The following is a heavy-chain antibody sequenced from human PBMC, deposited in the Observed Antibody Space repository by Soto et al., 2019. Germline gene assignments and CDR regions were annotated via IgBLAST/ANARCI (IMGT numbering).Heavy chain of an antibody. CDR1: VGSFSGYY. D-gene: IGHD6-13*01. CDR3: ARGRYSSSWYAFNWFDP. CDR2: INHSGST. Sequence: PSETLSLTCAVYVGSFSGYYWSWIRQPPGKGLEWIGEINHSGSTNYNPSLKSRVTISVDTSKNQFSLKLSSVTAADTAVYYCARGRYSSSWYAFNWFDPWGQGTLVTVSS. J-gene: IGHJ5*02. V-gene: IGHV4-34*01.